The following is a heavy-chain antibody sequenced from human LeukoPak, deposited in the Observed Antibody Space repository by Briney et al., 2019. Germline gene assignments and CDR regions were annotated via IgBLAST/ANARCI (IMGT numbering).Heavy chain of an antibody. D-gene: IGHD3-10*01. V-gene: IGHV3-30*02. CDR2: IRYDGSNK. CDR1: GFTFSSYG. J-gene: IGHJ3*02. Sequence: PGGSLRLSCAASGFTFSSYGMHWVRQAPGKGLEWVAFIRYDGSNKYYADSVKGRFTISRDNSKNTLYLQMNSLRAEDTAVYYCAKDSDVPMVRGVIGYDAFDIWGQGTMVTVSS. CDR3: AKDSDVPMVRGVIGYDAFDI.